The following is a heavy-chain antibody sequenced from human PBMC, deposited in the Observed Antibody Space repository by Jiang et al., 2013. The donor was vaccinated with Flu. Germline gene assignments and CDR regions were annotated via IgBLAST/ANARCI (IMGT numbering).Heavy chain of an antibody. V-gene: IGHV4-39*01. CDR3: ATRANGFGELWPPYYYYYGMDV. J-gene: IGHJ6*02. CDR2: IYYSGST. Sequence: LEWIGSIYYSGSTYYNPSLKSRVTISVDTSKNQFSLKLSSVTAADTAVYYCATRANGFGELWPPYYYYYGMDVWGQGTTVTVSS. D-gene: IGHD3-10*01.